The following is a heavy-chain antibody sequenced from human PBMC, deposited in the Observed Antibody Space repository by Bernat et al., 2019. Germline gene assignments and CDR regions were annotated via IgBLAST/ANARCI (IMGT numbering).Heavy chain of an antibody. D-gene: IGHD5-18*01. CDR2: IKTGIDNT. J-gene: IGHJ4*02. CDR3: AREYRYGYYFDY. V-gene: IGHV1-3*04. CDR1: GYTFTSNV. Sequence: QVQLVQSGAEVKKSGASVKVSCKASGYTFTSNVMHWVRQAPGQRLEWIGWIKTGIDNTKYSQKFQGRVTITQDTTASTAYMELSSLRSEDSAVYYCAREYRYGYYFDYWGQGTLVTLSS.